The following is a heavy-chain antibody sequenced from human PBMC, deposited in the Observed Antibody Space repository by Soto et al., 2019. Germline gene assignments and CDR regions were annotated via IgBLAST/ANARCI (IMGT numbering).Heavy chain of an antibody. CDR2: IYWYDDK. CDR1: GFSLSTSGVG. D-gene: IGHD5-12*01. V-gene: IGHV2-5*01. CDR3: ARFPIVATIEAFDI. Sequence: QITLKESGPTLVKPTQTLTLTCTFSGFSLSTSGVGVGWICQPPGKVLEWLAFIYWYDDKRYSPSLKSRLTLTKDTDKNQVVRTMTNMDPVDTATYYCARFPIVATIEAFDIWGQGTMVTVSS. J-gene: IGHJ3*02.